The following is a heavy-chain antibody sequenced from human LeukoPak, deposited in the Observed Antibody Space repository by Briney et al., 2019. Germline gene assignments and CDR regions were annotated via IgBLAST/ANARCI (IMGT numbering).Heavy chain of an antibody. J-gene: IGHJ4*02. D-gene: IGHD6-13*01. V-gene: IGHV3-11*04. CDR3: ARHPQAAAAFNPFDY. CDR2: ISSSGCTI. CDR1: GFTFSDYY. Sequence: GGSLRLSCAASGFTFSDYYMSWIRQAPGKGLEWVSYISSSGCTIYYADSVKGRFTISRDNAKNSLYLQMNSLRAEDTAVYYCARHPQAAAAFNPFDYWGQGTLVTVSS.